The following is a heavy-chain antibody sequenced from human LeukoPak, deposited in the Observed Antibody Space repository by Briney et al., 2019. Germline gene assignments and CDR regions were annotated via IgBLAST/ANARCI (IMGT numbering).Heavy chain of an antibody. CDR1: GYTFTSYD. CDR2: MNPNSGNT. Sequence: ASVKVSCKASGYTFTSYDINWVRQATGQGLEWMGWMNPNSGNTGYAQKFQGRVTMTRDTSTSTVYMELSSLRSEDTAVYYCARDSYDILTGYYNYYYYGMDVWGQGTTVTVSS. J-gene: IGHJ6*02. V-gene: IGHV1-8*01. D-gene: IGHD3-9*01. CDR3: ARDSYDILTGYYNYYYYGMDV.